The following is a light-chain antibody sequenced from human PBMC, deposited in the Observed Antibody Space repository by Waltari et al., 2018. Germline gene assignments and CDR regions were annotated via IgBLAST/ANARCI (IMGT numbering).Light chain of an antibody. CDR2: KNN. V-gene: IGLV1-47*01. Sequence: QSVLTQPPSASGTPGQGVTISCSGRNSNIGNTFVYWYQKLPGTAPKLLICKNNQRPSGVPDRFSGSKSGTSASLAISGLRSEDEADYYCAAWDDSLNGFYVFGTGTKVTVL. CDR1: NSNIGNTF. CDR3: AAWDDSLNGFYV. J-gene: IGLJ1*01.